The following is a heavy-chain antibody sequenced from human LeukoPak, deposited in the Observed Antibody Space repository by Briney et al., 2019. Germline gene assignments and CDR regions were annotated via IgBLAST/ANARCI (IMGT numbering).Heavy chain of an antibody. D-gene: IGHD3-3*01. CDR1: GFTFSSYS. J-gene: IGHJ4*02. CDR3: ARTRFLEWFNDY. V-gene: IGHV3-23*01. CDR2: ISGSGGGT. Sequence: GGSLRLSCAASGFTFSSYSMNWVRQAPGKGLEWVSAISGSGGGTYYADSVKGRFTISRDNSKNTLYMQMNSLRAEDTAVYYCARTRFLEWFNDYWGQGTLVTVSS.